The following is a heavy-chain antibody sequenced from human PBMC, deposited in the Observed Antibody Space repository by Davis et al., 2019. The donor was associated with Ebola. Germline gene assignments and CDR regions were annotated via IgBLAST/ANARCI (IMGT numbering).Heavy chain of an antibody. V-gene: IGHV4-34*01. J-gene: IGHJ4*02. CDR1: GGSFSGYY. Sequence: SEPLSLTCAVYGGSFSGYYWSXXXXXXXXXXXXXXAFTLRVSTNYNPSLKSRVTISVDTSKNQFSLKLSSVTAADKAVYYRARGRGDYVWGRFDYWGQGTLVTVSS. CDR2: FTLRVST. D-gene: IGHD3-16*01. CDR3: ARGRGDYVWGRFDY.